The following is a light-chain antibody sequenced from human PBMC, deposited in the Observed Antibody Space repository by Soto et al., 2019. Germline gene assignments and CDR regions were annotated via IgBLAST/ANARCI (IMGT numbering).Light chain of an antibody. CDR1: QSVGSH. CDR3: QQYTNWPPIT. V-gene: IGKV3-15*01. CDR2: GAY. J-gene: IGKJ5*01. Sequence: EIVMTQSPATLSLSAGERATLSLRASQSVGSHVAWYQQRPGQPPRLLIYGAYYRATGIPARFSGSASGTDFTLTISNLQSEDFAVYYCQQYTNWPPITFGQGTRLEI.